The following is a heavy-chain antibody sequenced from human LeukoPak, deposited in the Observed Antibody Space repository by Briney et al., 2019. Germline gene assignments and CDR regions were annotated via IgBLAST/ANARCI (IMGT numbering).Heavy chain of an antibody. CDR1: GGTFSSYA. J-gene: IGHJ4*02. Sequence: SVRVSCKASGGTFSSYAISWVRQAPGQGLEWMGRIIPIFGTANYAQKFQGRVTITTDESTSTAYMELSSLRSEDTAVYYCARTPSSGWYHGEEFDYWGQGTLVTVSS. CDR3: ARTPSSGWYHGEEFDY. V-gene: IGHV1-69*05. CDR2: IIPIFGTA. D-gene: IGHD6-19*01.